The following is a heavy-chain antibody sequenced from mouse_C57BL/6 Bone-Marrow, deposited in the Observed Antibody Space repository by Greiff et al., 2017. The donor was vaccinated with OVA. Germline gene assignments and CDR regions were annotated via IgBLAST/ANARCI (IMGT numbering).Heavy chain of an antibody. D-gene: IGHD1-1*01. CDR1: GYTFTSYW. V-gene: IGHV1-64*01. Sequence: VQLQQSGAELVKPGASVKLSCKASGYTFTSYWMHWVKQRPGQGLEWIGMIHPNSGRTNYNEKFKSKATLTVDKSSSTAYLQLSSLTSEDSAVYYGARWGYYYGSSSFYYWGQGTTLTVSA. J-gene: IGHJ2*01. CDR2: IHPNSGRT. CDR3: ARWGYYYGSSSFYY.